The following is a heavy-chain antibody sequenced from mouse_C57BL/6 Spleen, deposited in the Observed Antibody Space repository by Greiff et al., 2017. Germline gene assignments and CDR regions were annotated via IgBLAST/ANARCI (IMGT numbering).Heavy chain of an antibody. D-gene: IGHD1-1*01. J-gene: IGHJ1*03. Sequence: EVKLMESGGGLVQPGGSLKLSCAASGIDFSRYWMSWVRRAPGKGLEWIGEINPDSSTINYAPSLKDKFIISRDNAKNTLYLQMSKVRSEDTALSYCARPSTTFPYWYFDVWGTGTTVTVSS. CDR1: GIDFSRYW. CDR2: INPDSSTI. V-gene: IGHV4-1*01. CDR3: ARPSTTFPYWYFDV.